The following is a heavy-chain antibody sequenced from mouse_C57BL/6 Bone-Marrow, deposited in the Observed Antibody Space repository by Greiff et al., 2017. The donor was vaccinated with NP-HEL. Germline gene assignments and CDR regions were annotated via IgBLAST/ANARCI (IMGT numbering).Heavy chain of an antibody. CDR1: GYTFTSYD. CDR3: ARRGHYYGSSYDFDY. Sequence: SGPELVKPGASVKLSCKASGYTFTSYDINWVKQRPGQGLEWIGWIYPRDGSTKYNEKFKGKATLTVDTSSSTAYMELHSLTSEDSAVYFCARRGHYYGSSYDFDYWGQGTTLTVAS. J-gene: IGHJ2*01. CDR2: IYPRDGST. D-gene: IGHD1-1*01. V-gene: IGHV1-85*01.